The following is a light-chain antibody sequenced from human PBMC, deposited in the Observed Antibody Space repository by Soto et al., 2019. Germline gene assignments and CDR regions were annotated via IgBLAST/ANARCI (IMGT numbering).Light chain of an antibody. V-gene: IGLV2-18*02. J-gene: IGLJ1*01. CDR2: DVN. CDR1: SSDVGSYNR. CDR3: SSYTISSTYA. Sequence: QSVLTQPPSVSGSPGQSVAISCTGTSSDVGSYNRVSWYQQPPGTAPKLMIYDVNNRPSGVPDRFSGSKSGNTASLTISGLQAEDEADYYCSSYTISSTYAFGTGTKVT.